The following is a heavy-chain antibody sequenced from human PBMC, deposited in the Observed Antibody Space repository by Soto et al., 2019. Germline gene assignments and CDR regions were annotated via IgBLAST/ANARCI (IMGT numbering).Heavy chain of an antibody. J-gene: IGHJ6*02. D-gene: IGHD6-6*01. CDR2: INPKSGGT. CDR1: GYTFTGYY. CDR3: ARVRGPIDSSSYWLFDGMDV. Sequence: ASVTVSCKASGYTFTGYYMHWVRQAPGQGLEWMGWINPKSGGTQYAQKFQGWVTMTRDTSISTAYMELGRLRSGDTAVYYCARVRGPIDSSSYWLFDGMDVWGQGTTVTVSS. V-gene: IGHV1-2*04.